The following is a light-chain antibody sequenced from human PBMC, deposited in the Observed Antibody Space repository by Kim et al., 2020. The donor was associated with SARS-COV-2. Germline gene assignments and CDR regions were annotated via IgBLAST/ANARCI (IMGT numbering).Light chain of an antibody. CDR3: QQYHSYPLT. CDR1: QDIASW. V-gene: IGKV1D-16*01. Sequence: DIQMTQSPSSLSASVGDRVTITCRASQDIASWLAWYQQKPGKAPKSLISAASTLEIGVPSRFSGSGSGTHFTLTISSLQPEDFATYYSQQYHSYPLTFGGGTKVDIK. J-gene: IGKJ4*01. CDR2: AAS.